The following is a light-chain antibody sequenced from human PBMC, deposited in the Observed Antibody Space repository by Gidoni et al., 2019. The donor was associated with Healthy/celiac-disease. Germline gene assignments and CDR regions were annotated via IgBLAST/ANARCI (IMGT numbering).Light chain of an antibody. Sequence: DIQMTQSPSILSASVGDRVTITCRTSQTIDNWLAWYQQRPGKAPKLWIYGASTLETGVPSRFSGSGSGTEFTLTINSLQPDDFATYYCQQYNSYLLSFGGGTKLEVK. CDR1: QTIDNW. V-gene: IGKV1-5*03. J-gene: IGKJ4*01. CDR2: GAS. CDR3: QQYNSYLLS.